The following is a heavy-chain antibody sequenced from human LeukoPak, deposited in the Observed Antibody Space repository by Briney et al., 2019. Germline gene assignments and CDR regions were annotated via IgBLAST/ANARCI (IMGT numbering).Heavy chain of an antibody. CDR3: ANGNRCTSPNCLGYYYFNMDV. CDR1: GFTFSSYA. V-gene: IGHV3-23*01. Sequence: GGSLRLSCAASGFTFSSYAMNWVRQAPGRGLEWVSGFSGSGGTTYYADSVKGRFTISRDNSKNTLYLQMNSLRAEDTAVYYCANGNRCTSPNCLGYYYFNMDVWGKGTTVTVSS. D-gene: IGHD2-8*01. J-gene: IGHJ6*03. CDR2: FSGSGGTT.